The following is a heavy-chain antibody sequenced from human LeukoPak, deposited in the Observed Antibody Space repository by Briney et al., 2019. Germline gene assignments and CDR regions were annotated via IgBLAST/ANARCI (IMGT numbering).Heavy chain of an antibody. D-gene: IGHD6-13*01. CDR2: INPNSGGT. V-gene: IGHV1-2*02. J-gene: IGHJ5*02. CDR1: GYTFTDYY. CDR3: ARGIAAAGGRWFDP. Sequence: AASVKVSCKASGYTFTDYYMHWVRQAPGQGLEWMGWINPNSGGTNYAQQFQGRVTMTRDTSISTAYMELSNLRSDDTAVYYCARGIAAAGGRWFDPWGRGTLVTVSS.